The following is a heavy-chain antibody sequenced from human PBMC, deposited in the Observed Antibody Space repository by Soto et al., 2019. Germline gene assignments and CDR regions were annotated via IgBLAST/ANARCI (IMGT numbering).Heavy chain of an antibody. V-gene: IGHV1-18*01. Sequence: QVQLVQSGAEVKKPGASVKVSCKASGYTFTSYGISWVRQAPGQGLEWMGWISAYNGNTNYAQKLQGRVTMTTDTXXSTAYRELRSLRSDDAAVDYCARPGVGATSEYFQHWGQGTLVTVSS. CDR3: ARPGVGATSEYFQH. CDR2: ISAYNGNT. CDR1: GYTFTSYG. D-gene: IGHD1-26*01. J-gene: IGHJ1*01.